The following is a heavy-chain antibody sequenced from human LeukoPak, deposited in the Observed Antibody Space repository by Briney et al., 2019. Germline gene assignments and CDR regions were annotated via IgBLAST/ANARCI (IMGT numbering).Heavy chain of an antibody. CDR1: GYTFTSYA. J-gene: IGHJ4*02. CDR3: ARGAGSTVVTHLYYFDY. D-gene: IGHD4-23*01. CDR2: ISSNGGST. Sequence: SCKASGYTFTSYAMHWVRQAPGKGLEYVSAISSNGGSTYYANSVKGRFTISRDNSKNTLYLQMGSLRAEDMAVYYCARGAGSTVVTHLYYFDYWGQGTLVTVSS. V-gene: IGHV3-64*01.